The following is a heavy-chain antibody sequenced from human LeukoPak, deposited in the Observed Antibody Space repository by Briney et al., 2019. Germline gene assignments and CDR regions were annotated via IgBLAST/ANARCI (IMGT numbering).Heavy chain of an antibody. CDR1: GFTFSSYS. D-gene: IGHD1-1*01. J-gene: IGHJ4*02. CDR2: ISSSSSTI. CDR3: ARAPVQLERHPSSFDY. Sequence: PGGSLRLSCAASGFTFSSYSMNWVRQAPGKGLECVSYISSSSSTIYYADSVKGRFTISRDNAKNSLYLQMNSLRAEDTAVYYCARAPVQLERHPSSFDYWGQGTLVTVSS. V-gene: IGHV3-48*01.